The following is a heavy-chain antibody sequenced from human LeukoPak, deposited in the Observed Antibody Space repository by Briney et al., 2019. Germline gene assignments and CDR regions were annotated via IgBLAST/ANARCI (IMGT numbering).Heavy chain of an antibody. CDR2: ISGSGGTT. CDR1: GFTFSNYA. CDR3: AKDQRATISTSNWFDP. D-gene: IGHD5-24*01. J-gene: IGHJ5*02. V-gene: IGHV3-23*01. Sequence: SGGSLRLSCGASGFTFSNYAMNWVRQAPGKGLEWVSGISGSGGTTYYADSVKGRFTISRDNSKTTLYVQMNSLRVEDTAVYYCAKDQRATISTSNWFDPWGQGTLVTVSS.